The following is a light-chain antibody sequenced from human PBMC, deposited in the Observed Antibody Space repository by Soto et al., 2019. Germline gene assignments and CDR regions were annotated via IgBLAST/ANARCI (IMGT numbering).Light chain of an antibody. CDR2: DAS. CDR3: QQYNDYSAT. J-gene: IGKJ1*01. Sequence: EIVLTQSPATLSLSPGERATLSCRASQSVSSYLAWYQQKPGQAPRLLIYDASNRATGIPARFSGSGSGTDFTLTISSLEPEDFAVYYCQQYNDYSATFGQGTKVEIK. V-gene: IGKV3-11*01. CDR1: QSVSSY.